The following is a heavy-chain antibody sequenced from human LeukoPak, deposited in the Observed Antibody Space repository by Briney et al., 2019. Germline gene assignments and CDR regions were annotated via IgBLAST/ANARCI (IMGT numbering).Heavy chain of an antibody. Sequence: NSSETLSLTCEVSGASLSGYYWSWIRQAPGKGLEWIGEISHSGSTNYNPSLKSRVTISAHTSKNQFSLKLSSVIGADTAVYYCARGPAKLCIQQQCYSPIDNWFDPWGQGTLVTVSS. J-gene: IGHJ5*02. CDR1: GASLSGYY. CDR3: ARGPAKLCIQQQCYSPIDNWFDP. V-gene: IGHV4-34*01. D-gene: IGHD2-2*01. CDR2: ISHSGST.